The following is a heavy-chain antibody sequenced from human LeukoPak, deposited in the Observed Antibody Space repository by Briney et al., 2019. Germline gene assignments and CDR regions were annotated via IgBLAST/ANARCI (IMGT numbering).Heavy chain of an antibody. CDR3: AKDINRYSYGYANYYGMDV. CDR1: GFTLSSYG. Sequence: GGSLRLSCAASGFTLSSYGMHWVRQAPGKGLEWVAVISYDGSNEYYADSVKGRFSISRENSKNTPYLQMNSLRAEDTALYYCAKDINRYSYGYANYYGMDVWGQGTTVTVSS. D-gene: IGHD5-18*01. CDR2: ISYDGSNE. V-gene: IGHV3-30*18. J-gene: IGHJ6*02.